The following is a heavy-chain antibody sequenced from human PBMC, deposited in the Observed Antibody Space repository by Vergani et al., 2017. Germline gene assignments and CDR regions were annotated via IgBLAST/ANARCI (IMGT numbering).Heavy chain of an antibody. Sequence: QVHLQQRGAGVLKPSETLSLTCGVIGGSLSRDFWSWIRQSPGRGLAWIGEITAIGSAKYSPSATSRVTISVDKSRGEFTLTVTSVTAADTGLYFCASRRPRLNLGSKSKAGTFASWGQGTLVTVSS. CDR3: ASRRPRLNLGSKSKAGTFAS. D-gene: IGHD3-10*01. J-gene: IGHJ5*02. V-gene: IGHV4-34*02. CDR1: GGSLSRDF. CDR2: ITAIGSA.